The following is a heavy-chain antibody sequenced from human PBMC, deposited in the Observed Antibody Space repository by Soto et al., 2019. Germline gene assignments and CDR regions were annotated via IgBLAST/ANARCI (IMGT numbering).Heavy chain of an antibody. D-gene: IGHD3-10*01. CDR2: IDPSDSYT. CDR3: ARLRGVAEFDL. J-gene: IGHJ4*02. CDR1: GDIFTSYG. V-gene: IGHV5-10-1*01. Sequence: PXDSLKVSWKCRGDIFTSYGITLVLQMPGKGLEWMGRIDPSDSYTIYNPSFEGHVTISIDKSISTAYLQWNSLKASDTAMYYCARLRGVAEFDLWGQGTLVTVSS.